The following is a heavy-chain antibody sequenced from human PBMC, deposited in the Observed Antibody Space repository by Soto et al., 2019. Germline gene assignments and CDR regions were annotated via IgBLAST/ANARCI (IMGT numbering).Heavy chain of an antibody. J-gene: IGHJ6*02. CDR2: ISSSSSTI. Sequence: QPGGSLRLSCAASGFTFSSYSMNWVRQAPGKGLEWVSYISSSSSTIYYADSVKGRFTISRDNAKNSLYLQMNSLRDEDTAVYYCARDRVTIFGVVIPPDYYYGMDVWGQGTTVTVSS. CDR3: ARDRVTIFGVVIPPDYYYGMDV. CDR1: GFTFSSYS. V-gene: IGHV3-48*02. D-gene: IGHD3-3*01.